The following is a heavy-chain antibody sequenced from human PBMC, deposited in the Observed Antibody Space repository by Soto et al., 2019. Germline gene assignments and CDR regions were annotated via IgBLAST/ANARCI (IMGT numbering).Heavy chain of an antibody. CDR1: GFTFSSYG. J-gene: IGHJ6*02. CDR3: AKGQHNWNYYYYYGMDV. Sequence: QVQLVESGGGVVQPGRSMRLSCAASGFTFSSYGMHWVRQAPGKGLEWVEVISYDGSNKYYADSVKGRFTISRDNCKNTLYLQINSLRAEDTAVYYCAKGQHNWNYYYYYGMDVWCQGTTVTVAS. V-gene: IGHV3-30*18. D-gene: IGHD1-20*01. CDR2: ISYDGSNK.